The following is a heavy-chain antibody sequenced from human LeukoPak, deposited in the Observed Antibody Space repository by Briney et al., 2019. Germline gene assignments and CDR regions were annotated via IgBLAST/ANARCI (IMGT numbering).Heavy chain of an antibody. J-gene: IGHJ6*02. Sequence: GASVKVSCKASGYTFTSYGISWVRQAPGHGLEWMGWISAYNGNTNYAQKLQGRVTMTTDTSTSTAYMELRSLRSDDTAVYYCARDQGIAAAGYYYYYGMDVWGQGTTVTVSS. V-gene: IGHV1-18*01. CDR2: ISAYNGNT. CDR1: GYTFTSYG. D-gene: IGHD6-13*01. CDR3: ARDQGIAAAGYYYYYGMDV.